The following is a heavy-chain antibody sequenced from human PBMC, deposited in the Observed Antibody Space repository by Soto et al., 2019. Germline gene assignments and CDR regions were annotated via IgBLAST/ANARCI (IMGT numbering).Heavy chain of an antibody. CDR3: ARGWGYDSNDYYYAY. CDR2: IIHIFGTA. D-gene: IGHD3-22*01. Sequence: QVQLVQSGAEVRKPGSSVKVSCKASGGTFSRHAISWVRQAPGQGLEWMGGIIHIFGTANHAQKFQGRVTIIADESTSTVYMELSSLRSEETAMYYCARGWGYDSNDYYYAYWGQGTLVIVSS. CDR1: GGTFSRHA. V-gene: IGHV1-69*01. J-gene: IGHJ4*02.